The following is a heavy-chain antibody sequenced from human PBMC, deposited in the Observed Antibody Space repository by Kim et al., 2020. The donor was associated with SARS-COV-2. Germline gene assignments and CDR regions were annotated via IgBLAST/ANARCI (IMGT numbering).Heavy chain of an antibody. D-gene: IGHD3-3*01. Sequence: GGSLRLSCAASGFSVSSNYMTWVRQAPGKGLEWVSVIYRDGDTDYADSVKGRFTISRDNSKNTLHLQMNSLRAEDTALYYCGIIFGRYWGQGTLVTVSP. CDR3: GIIFGRY. CDR1: GFSVSSNY. CDR2: IYRDGDT. J-gene: IGHJ4*02. V-gene: IGHV3-53*01.